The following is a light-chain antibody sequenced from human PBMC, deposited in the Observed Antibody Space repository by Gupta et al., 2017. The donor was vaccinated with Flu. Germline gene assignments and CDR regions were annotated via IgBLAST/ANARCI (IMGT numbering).Light chain of an antibody. Sequence: SSSSSLGSTVKLTCTVTSGHNDFIITWHQQQPGKAPRFLMKVEESGTFTKGSGVPARFSVSISGAEHSLTISNVQSEEESSDSCETWDTNTRVFGGGTSLTVL. CDR1: SGHNDFI. CDR2: VEESGTF. V-gene: IGLV4-60*03. J-gene: IGLJ2*01. CDR3: ETWDTNTRV.